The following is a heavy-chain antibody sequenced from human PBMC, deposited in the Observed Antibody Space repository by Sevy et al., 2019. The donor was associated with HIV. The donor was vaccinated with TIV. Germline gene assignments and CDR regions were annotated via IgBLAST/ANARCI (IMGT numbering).Heavy chain of an antibody. Sequence: GGFLRLSCAASGFTFSKYWMGWVRQAPGKGLEWVANIKQEAGQKYYVDSVKGRFTISRDNAKNSLYLQMNSLGAEDTAVYFSARDDGNYYFHYWGQGTLVTVSS. V-gene: IGHV3-7*01. J-gene: IGHJ4*02. D-gene: IGHD1-7*01. CDR3: ARDDGNYYFHY. CDR1: GFTFSKYW. CDR2: IKQEAGQK.